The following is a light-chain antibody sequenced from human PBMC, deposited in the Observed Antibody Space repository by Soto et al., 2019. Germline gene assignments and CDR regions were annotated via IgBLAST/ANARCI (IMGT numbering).Light chain of an antibody. J-gene: IGKJ5*01. V-gene: IGKV3-15*01. CDR2: GAS. CDR1: QSVSSN. Sequence: EIVIPQSPAPLSVSPGDRDTLSGRASQSVSSNLAWYQQKPGQAPRLLIYGASTRATGIPARFSGSGSGTAFTLTISSLQSADLAVYYCQQHNKWPPITVGQGTRGEIK. CDR3: QQHNKWPPIT.